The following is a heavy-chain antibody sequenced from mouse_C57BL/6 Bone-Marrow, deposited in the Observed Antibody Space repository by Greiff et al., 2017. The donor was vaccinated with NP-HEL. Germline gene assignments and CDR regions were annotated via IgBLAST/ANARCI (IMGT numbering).Heavy chain of an antibody. Sequence: VQGVESGAELVRPGTSVKVSCKASGYAFTNYLIEWVKQRPGQGLEWIGVINPGSGGTNYNEKFKGKATLTADKSSSTAYMQLSSLTSEDSAVYFCARSPIYDGYLYWYFDVWGTGTTVTVSS. CDR1: GYAFTNYL. CDR3: ARSPIYDGYLYWYFDV. V-gene: IGHV1-54*01. D-gene: IGHD2-3*01. J-gene: IGHJ1*03. CDR2: INPGSGGT.